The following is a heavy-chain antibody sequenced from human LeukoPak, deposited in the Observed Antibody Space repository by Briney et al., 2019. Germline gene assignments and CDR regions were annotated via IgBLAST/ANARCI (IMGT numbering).Heavy chain of an antibody. Sequence: GGSLRLSCAASGFIFSDYYMSWIRQAPGKGLEWVSYISSSGSTIYYADSVKGRFTISRDNAKNSLYLQMNSLRAEDTAVYYCARDRSYYGSGRGGMDVWGQGTTVTVSS. D-gene: IGHD3-10*01. V-gene: IGHV3-11*01. CDR1: GFIFSDYY. J-gene: IGHJ6*02. CDR2: ISSSGSTI. CDR3: ARDRSYYGSGRGGMDV.